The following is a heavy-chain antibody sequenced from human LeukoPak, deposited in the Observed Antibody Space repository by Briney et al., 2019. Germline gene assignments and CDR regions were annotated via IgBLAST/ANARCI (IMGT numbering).Heavy chain of an antibody. J-gene: IGHJ4*02. CDR1: GYSISNGYY. D-gene: IGHD3-10*01. V-gene: IGHV4-38-2*02. CDR3: AAIRNLWFGELFESSDY. Sequence: SETLSLTCTVSGYSISNGYYWGWIRQPPGKGLEWIGSIYHSGSTYYNPSLKSRVTISVDTSKNQFSLKLSSVTAADTAVYYCAAIRNLWFGELFESSDYWGQGTLVTVSS. CDR2: IYHSGST.